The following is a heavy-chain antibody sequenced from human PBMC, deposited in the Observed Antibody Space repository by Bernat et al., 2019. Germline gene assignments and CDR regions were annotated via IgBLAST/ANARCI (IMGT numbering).Heavy chain of an antibody. D-gene: IGHD2/OR15-2a*01. CDR1: GFTFSSHW. CDR2: IKQDGSTI. Sequence: EVQLVESGGGLVQPGGSLRLSCAASGFTFSSHWMTWVRQAPGKGLEWVANIKQDGSTIYYVDSVKGRFTISRDNAKNSLYLQMNSLRVEDTAMFYCARLMGDHSTFDYWGQGTLVTVSS. CDR3: ARLMGDHSTFDY. V-gene: IGHV3-7*03. J-gene: IGHJ4*02.